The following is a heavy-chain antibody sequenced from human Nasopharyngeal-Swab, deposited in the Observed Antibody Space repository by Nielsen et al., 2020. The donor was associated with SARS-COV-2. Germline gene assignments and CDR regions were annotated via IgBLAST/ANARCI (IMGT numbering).Heavy chain of an antibody. CDR3: AKGVRYFDFLPPNTYYYYDLDL. CDR2: IIPIFGTT. J-gene: IGHJ6*02. Sequence: WVRQAPGQGLEWMGGIIPIFGTTDYAQKFQGTVTITADESTSTVYMELNSLRFKDTAVYYCAKGVRYFDFLPPNTYYYYDLDLWGQGTTVTVSS. V-gene: IGHV1-69*01. D-gene: IGHD3-9*01.